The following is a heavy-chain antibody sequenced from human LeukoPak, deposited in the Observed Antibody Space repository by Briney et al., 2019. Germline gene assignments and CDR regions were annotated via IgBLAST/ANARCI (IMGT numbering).Heavy chain of an antibody. CDR2: IYYSGST. CDR1: GGSISSYY. V-gene: IGHV4-59*01. CDR3: ARDTYYYDSSGYPVGYFDY. D-gene: IGHD3-22*01. Sequence: SGTLSLTCTVSGGSISSYYWSWIRQPPGKGLEWIGYIYYSGSTNYNPSLKSRVTISVDTSKNQFSLRLGSVTAADTAVYYCARDTYYYDSSGYPVGYFDYWGQGTLVTVSS. J-gene: IGHJ4*02.